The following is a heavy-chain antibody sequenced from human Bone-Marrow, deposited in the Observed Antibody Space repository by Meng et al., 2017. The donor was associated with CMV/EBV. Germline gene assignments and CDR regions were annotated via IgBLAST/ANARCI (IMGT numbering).Heavy chain of an antibody. D-gene: IGHD6-6*01. V-gene: IGHV4-39*07. J-gene: IGHJ4*02. CDR3: ARISSSSRPNFEY. CDR2: IYYSGST. Sequence: SETLSLTCTVSGGSISSSSYYWGWIRQPPGKGLEWIGSIYYSGSTYYNPSLRSRVTMSLDTSKNQFSLELSSVTAADTARYYCARISSSSRPNFEYWGQGTLVTVSS. CDR1: GGSISSSSYY.